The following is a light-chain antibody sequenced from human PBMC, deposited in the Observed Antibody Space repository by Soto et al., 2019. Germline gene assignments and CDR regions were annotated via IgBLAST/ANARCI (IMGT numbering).Light chain of an antibody. V-gene: IGLV2-23*02. Sequence: QSALTQPASVSGSPGQSITISCTGTSSDVGSYNLVSWYQQHPGKAPKLMIYEVNKRPSGVSNRFSGSKSGNTASLTISGLQAEDEADYYCCSYAGRGTFVFGGGTKLTVL. J-gene: IGLJ2*01. CDR1: SSDVGSYNL. CDR2: EVN. CDR3: CSYAGRGTFV.